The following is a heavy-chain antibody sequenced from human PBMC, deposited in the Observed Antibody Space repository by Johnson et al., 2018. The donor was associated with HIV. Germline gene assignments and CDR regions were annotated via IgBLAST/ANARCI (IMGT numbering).Heavy chain of an antibody. D-gene: IGHD1-26*01. CDR1: EFTFDDSA. CDR3: ASLSGSGSYSGASAFDI. CDR2: ISWDGGST. Sequence: VQLVESGGGVVQPGRSLRLSCAASEFTFDDSAMHWVRQAPGKGLEWVSLISWDGGSTYCADSVKGRFTISRDNSKNSLYLQMNSLRAEDTAVYYCASLSGSGSYSGASAFDIWGQGTMVTVSS. J-gene: IGHJ3*02. V-gene: IGHV3-43D*03.